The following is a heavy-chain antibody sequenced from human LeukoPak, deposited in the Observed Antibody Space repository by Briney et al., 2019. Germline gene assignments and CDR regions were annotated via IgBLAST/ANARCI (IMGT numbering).Heavy chain of an antibody. CDR1: GFIFSNYR. V-gene: IGHV3-7*01. CDR3: ARYYDTLTTHLAH. D-gene: IGHD3-9*01. Sequence: GGSLRLSCAASGFIFSNYRMSWVRQAPGKGLEWVATINEDVNRKFYLDSVKGRFTISRDNAKNALFLQMNSLRAEDTAVYYCARYYDTLTTHLAHWGQGTLVTVSS. CDR2: INEDVNRK. J-gene: IGHJ5*02.